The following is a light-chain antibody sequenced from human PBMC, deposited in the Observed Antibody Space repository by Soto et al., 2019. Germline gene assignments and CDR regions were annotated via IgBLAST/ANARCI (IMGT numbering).Light chain of an antibody. V-gene: IGKV1-5*03. CDR3: QQYYSYSLT. J-gene: IGKJ4*01. CDR2: KAS. CDR1: QSISPW. Sequence: DIQMTQSPSTLSASVGDRVTITCRASQSISPWLAWYQQKPGKAPTLLISKASSLEGGVPSRFSGSGSGAEFTLNISSLQPDDSATYYCQQYYSYSLTVGGGNKVEIK.